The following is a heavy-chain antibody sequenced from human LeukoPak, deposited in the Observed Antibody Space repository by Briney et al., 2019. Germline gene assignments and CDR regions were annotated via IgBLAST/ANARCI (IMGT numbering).Heavy chain of an antibody. J-gene: IGHJ4*02. D-gene: IGHD2/OR15-2a*01. V-gene: IGHV3-48*03. Sequence: GGSLRLSCAASGFTFSSDEMNWVRQAPGKGLEWVSYISSSGRTIYYADSVKGRFTVSRDNAKNSLYLQMNSLRAEDMAVYYCARGLLLDWGQGTLVSVSS. CDR3: ARGLLLD. CDR1: GFTFSSDE. CDR2: ISSSGRTI.